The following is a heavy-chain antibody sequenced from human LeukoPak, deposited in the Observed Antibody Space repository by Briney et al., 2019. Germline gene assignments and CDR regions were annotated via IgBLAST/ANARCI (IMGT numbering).Heavy chain of an antibody. CDR3: ARISSWQQLADY. CDR2: IDWDDDK. V-gene: IGHV2-70*04. Sequence: SGPTLVNPTQTLTLTCTSSGFSLSTSGMRVSWIRQPPGKALEWLARIDWDDDKFYSTSLKTRLTISKDTSKNQVVLTMTNMDPVDTATYYCARISSWQQLADYWGQGTLVTVSS. D-gene: IGHD6-13*01. J-gene: IGHJ4*02. CDR1: GFSLSTSGMR.